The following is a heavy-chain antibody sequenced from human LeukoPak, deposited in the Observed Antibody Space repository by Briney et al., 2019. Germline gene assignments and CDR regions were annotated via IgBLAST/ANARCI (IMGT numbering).Heavy chain of an antibody. D-gene: IGHD6-6*01. CDR2: ISGYNGNT. J-gene: IGHJ3*02. CDR3: ASEYSSYRCAFDI. CDR1: GYTFTSYG. V-gene: IGHV1-18*01. Sequence: TSVKVSCKSSGYTFTSYGISWVRQAPGQGLERMGWISGYNGNTNYAQKLQGRVTMTADTSTRTAYIELRSLRTDDTGVYYCASEYSSYRCAFDIWGQGTMVTVSS.